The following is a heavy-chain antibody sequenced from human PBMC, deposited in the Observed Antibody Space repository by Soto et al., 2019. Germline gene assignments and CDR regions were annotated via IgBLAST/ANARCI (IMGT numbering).Heavy chain of an antibody. CDR1: GGSISSGDYY. V-gene: IGHV4-30-4*01. Sequence: NPSETLSLTCTVSGGSISSGDYYWSWIHQPPGKGLEWIGYIYYSGSTYYNPSLKSRVTISVDTSKNQFSLKLSSVTAADTAVYYCARDLGRAYCGGDCYTDGMDVWGQGTTVTVSS. CDR2: IYYSGST. CDR3: ARDLGRAYCGGDCYTDGMDV. D-gene: IGHD2-21*02. J-gene: IGHJ6*02.